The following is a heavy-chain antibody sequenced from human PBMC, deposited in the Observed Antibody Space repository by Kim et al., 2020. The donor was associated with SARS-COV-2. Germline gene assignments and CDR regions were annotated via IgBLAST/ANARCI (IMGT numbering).Heavy chain of an antibody. D-gene: IGHD1-26*01. Sequence: GGSLRLSCAASGFTVSSNYMSWVRQAPGKGLEWVSVIYSGGSTYYADSVEGRFTISRDNSKNTLYLQMNSLRAEDTAVYYCARDRIVGGADAFDIWGQGTMVTVSS. V-gene: IGHV3-53*01. J-gene: IGHJ3*02. CDR1: GFTVSSNY. CDR3: ARDRIVGGADAFDI. CDR2: IYSGGST.